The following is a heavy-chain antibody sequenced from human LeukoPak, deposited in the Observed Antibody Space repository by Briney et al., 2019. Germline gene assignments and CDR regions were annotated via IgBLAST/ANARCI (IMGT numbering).Heavy chain of an antibody. CDR3: AGSPAHGSGSNAYYFDY. J-gene: IGHJ4*02. V-gene: IGHV4-34*01. Sequence: SETLSLTCAVYGGSFSGYYWSWIRQPPGKGLEWIGEINHSGSTNYNPSLKSRVTISVDTSKNQFSLKLSSVTAADTAVYYCAGSPAHGSGSNAYYFDYWGQGTLVTVSS. CDR1: GGSFSGYY. CDR2: INHSGST. D-gene: IGHD3-10*01.